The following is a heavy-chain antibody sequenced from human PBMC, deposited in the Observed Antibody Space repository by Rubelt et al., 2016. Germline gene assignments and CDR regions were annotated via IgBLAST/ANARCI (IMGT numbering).Heavy chain of an antibody. CDR1: GYTFTSYG. J-gene: IGHJ6*02. V-gene: IGHV1-18*01. CDR3: AHHLIDGDLFTGDYYYYGMDV. CDR2: ISAYNGNT. Sequence: QVQLVQSGAEVKKPGASVKVSCKASGYTFTSYGISWVRQAPGQGLEWMGWISAYNGNTNYAQKLQGRVTMTTDTSTSTAYIELRSLRSDDTAVYYCAHHLIDGDLFTGDYYYYGMDVWGQGTTVTVSS. D-gene: IGHD3-16*01.